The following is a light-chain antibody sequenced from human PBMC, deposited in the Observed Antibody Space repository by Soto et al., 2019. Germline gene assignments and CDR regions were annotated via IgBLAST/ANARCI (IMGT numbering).Light chain of an antibody. CDR2: EVN. Sequence: QSVLTQPASVSGSPGQSITISCTGTSSDIGAYNYVSWYQQHPGKAPKLIIYEVNNRPSGVSNRFSGSKSGNTASLTISGLQLEDEADYHCSSYTGGNTYWIFGGGTKLTVL. J-gene: IGLJ3*02. CDR1: SSDIGAYNY. V-gene: IGLV2-14*01. CDR3: SSYTGGNTYWI.